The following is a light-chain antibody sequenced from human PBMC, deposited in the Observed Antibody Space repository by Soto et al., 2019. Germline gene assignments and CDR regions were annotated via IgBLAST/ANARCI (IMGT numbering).Light chain of an antibody. CDR3: QSYDTRLSGWYV. CDR1: SSNIGAGYD. J-gene: IGLJ1*01. V-gene: IGLV1-40*01. CDR2: GNT. Sequence: QPVLTQPPSVSGAPGQRVTISCTGSSSNIGAGYDIHWYKHLPGTAPKLLIYGNTNRPSGVPDRFSGSTSGTSASLAITGLQAEDEGDYYCQSYDTRLSGWYVFGTGTKVTVL.